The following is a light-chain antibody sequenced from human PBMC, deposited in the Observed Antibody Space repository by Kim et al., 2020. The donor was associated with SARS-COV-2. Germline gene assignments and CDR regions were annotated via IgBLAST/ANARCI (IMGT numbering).Light chain of an antibody. CDR2: AAS. CDR1: QSVSIN. Sequence: VSPGERVTLSCRASQSVSINLAWYQQTPGQAPRLLISAASSGATGIPARFSGSGAGTEFTLTISSLQSEDFAVYYCQQYNTWTRTFGQGTKVDIK. J-gene: IGKJ1*01. V-gene: IGKV3-15*01. CDR3: QQYNTWTRT.